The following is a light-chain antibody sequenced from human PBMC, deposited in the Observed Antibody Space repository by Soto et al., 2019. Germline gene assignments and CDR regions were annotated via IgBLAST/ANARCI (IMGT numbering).Light chain of an antibody. CDR1: SGSVSSGLY. CDR3: ALYMGSGIWV. J-gene: IGLJ3*02. CDR2: STI. Sequence: QAVVTQEPSFSVSPGGTVTLTCGLSSGSVSSGLYPSWYQQTPGQAPRTLIYSTIARSSGVPDRFSGSILGSKAALTITGAQADDESHYYCALYMGSGIWVFGGGTQLTVL. V-gene: IGLV8-61*01.